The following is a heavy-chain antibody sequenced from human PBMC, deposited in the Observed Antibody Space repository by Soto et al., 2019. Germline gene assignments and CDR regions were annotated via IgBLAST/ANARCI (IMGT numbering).Heavy chain of an antibody. D-gene: IGHD3-22*01. J-gene: IGHJ5*02. Sequence: PGESLKISCKGSGYSFTSYWIGGVRQMPGKGLEWMGIIYPGDSDTRYSPSFQGQVTISADKSISTAYLQWSSLKASDTAMYYCASVKRDSSGYSWFDPWGQGTLVTVSS. CDR3: ASVKRDSSGYSWFDP. CDR2: IYPGDSDT. CDR1: GYSFTSYW. V-gene: IGHV5-51*01.